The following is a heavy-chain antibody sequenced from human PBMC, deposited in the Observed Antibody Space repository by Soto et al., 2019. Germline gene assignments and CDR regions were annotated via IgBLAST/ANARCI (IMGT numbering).Heavy chain of an antibody. V-gene: IGHV4-59*01. J-gene: IGHJ4*02. D-gene: IGHD4-17*01. CDR3: AREGGDYYFDY. CDR1: GGPISSYY. CDR2: IYYSGST. Sequence: PSETLSLTCTVSGGPISSYYWSWIRQPPGKGLEWIGYIYYSGSTNYNPSLKSRVTISVDTSKNQFSLKLSSVTAADTAVYYCAREGGDYYFDYWGQGTLVTVSS.